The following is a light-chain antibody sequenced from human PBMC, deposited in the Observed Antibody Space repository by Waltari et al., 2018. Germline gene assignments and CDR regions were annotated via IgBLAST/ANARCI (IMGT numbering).Light chain of an antibody. J-gene: IGKJ1*01. Sequence: EIVLTQSPATLSWSPGERAIPSCRASQSVSTYLAWYQHRPGQAPRLLIHDVSNRATGIPARFSGSGSGTDFTLTISSLEPEDFAVYYCQHRSGWPPWTFGQGTKVEVK. CDR3: QHRSGWPPWT. CDR2: DVS. V-gene: IGKV3-11*01. CDR1: QSVSTY.